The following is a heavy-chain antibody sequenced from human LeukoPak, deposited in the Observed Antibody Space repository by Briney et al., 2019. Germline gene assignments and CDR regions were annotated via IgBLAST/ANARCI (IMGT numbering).Heavy chain of an antibody. D-gene: IGHD3-9*01. Sequence: GGSLRLSCAASGFTFSRYGMHWVRQAPGKGLEWVTIISYDGSNKYYADSVKGRFTISRDNAKNSLYLQMNSLRAEDTAVYYCARAHYDILTGYFYDYWGQGTLVTVSS. J-gene: IGHJ4*02. CDR1: GFTFSRYG. CDR2: ISYDGSNK. CDR3: ARAHYDILTGYFYDY. V-gene: IGHV3-30*03.